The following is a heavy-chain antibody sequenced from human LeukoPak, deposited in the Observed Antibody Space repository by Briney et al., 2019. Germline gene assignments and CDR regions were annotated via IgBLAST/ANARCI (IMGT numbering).Heavy chain of an antibody. CDR2: INHSGST. J-gene: IGHJ3*02. CDR3: ARRGFVVVPAARRAFDI. Sequence: PSETLSLTCTVSGGSISSGDYYWSWIRQPPGKGLEWIGEINHSGSTNYNPSLKSRVTISVDTSKNQFSLKLSSVTAADTAVYYCARRGFVVVPAARRAFDIWGQGTMVTVSS. CDR1: GGSISSGDYY. V-gene: IGHV4-39*07. D-gene: IGHD2-2*01.